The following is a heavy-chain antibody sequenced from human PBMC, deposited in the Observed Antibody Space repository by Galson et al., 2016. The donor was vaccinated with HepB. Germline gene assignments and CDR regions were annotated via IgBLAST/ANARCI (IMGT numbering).Heavy chain of an antibody. CDR1: GFSLSTQTMC. CDR3: ARGLVVAGSGPLETFFDY. J-gene: IGHJ4*02. V-gene: IGHV2-70*01. Sequence: PALVKPTQTLTLTCTFSGFSLSTQTMCVSWIRQPPGKALEWLAVIDWTDDKYYSTSLKTRLTISKDTSKNQVDLTMTNMDPVDTATYYCARGLVVAGSGPLETFFDYWGQGTPVAVSS. D-gene: IGHD6-19*01. CDR2: IDWTDDK.